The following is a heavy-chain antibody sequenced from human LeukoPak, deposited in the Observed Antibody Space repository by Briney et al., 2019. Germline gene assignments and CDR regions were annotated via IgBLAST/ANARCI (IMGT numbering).Heavy chain of an antibody. Sequence: GGSLRLSCAASGFTFSSYAMSWVRQAPGKGLEWISTITASGVTTYYADSVKGRFTISRDNSKNTLFLQMNSLRAEDTAVYYCARDADSSGYYFEWGQGTLVTVSS. V-gene: IGHV3-23*01. D-gene: IGHD3-22*01. J-gene: IGHJ4*02. CDR2: ITASGVTT. CDR1: GFTFSSYA. CDR3: ARDADSSGYYFE.